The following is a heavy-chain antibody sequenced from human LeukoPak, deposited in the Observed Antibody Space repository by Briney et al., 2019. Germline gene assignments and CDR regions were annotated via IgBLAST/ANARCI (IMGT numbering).Heavy chain of an antibody. CDR2: IYSGGST. J-gene: IGHJ4*02. D-gene: IGHD3-22*01. V-gene: IGHV3-66*01. CDR3: ARERIGRYYYDSSGQFDN. CDR1: GFTVSSNY. Sequence: GGSLRLSCAASGFTVSSNYMSWVRQAPGKGLEWVSVIYSGGSTYYADSVKGRFTISRDNSKNTLYLQMNSLRAEDTAVYYCARERIGRYYYDSSGQFDNWGQGTLVTVSS.